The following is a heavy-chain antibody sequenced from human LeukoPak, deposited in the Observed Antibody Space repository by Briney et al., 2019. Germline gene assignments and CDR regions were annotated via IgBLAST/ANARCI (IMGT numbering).Heavy chain of an antibody. CDR2: IHYSGST. J-gene: IGHJ4*02. CDR3: ARSSVGTTGPFDY. CDR1: GVSISSGDYY. D-gene: IGHD1-26*01. Sequence: SETPSLTCTVSGVSISSGDYYWSWIRQHPGKGLEWNGYIHYSGSTYYNPSLKSRVTISIDTSKNQFSLKLSSVTAADTAVYYCARSSVGTTGPFDYWGQGTLVTVSS. V-gene: IGHV4-31*03.